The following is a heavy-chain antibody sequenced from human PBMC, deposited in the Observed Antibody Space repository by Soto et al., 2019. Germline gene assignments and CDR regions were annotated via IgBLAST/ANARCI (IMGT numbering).Heavy chain of an antibody. CDR3: ARDGYNFRGFDY. V-gene: IGHV3-30-3*01. J-gene: IGHJ4*02. D-gene: IGHD3-10*02. CDR1: GFTFSSYA. CDR2: ISYDGSNK. Sequence: VGSLRLSCAASGFTFSSYAMHWVRQAPGKGLEWVAVISYDGSNKYYADSVKGRFTISRDNSKNTLYLQMNSLRAEDTAVYYCARDGYNFRGFDYWGQGTLVTSPQ.